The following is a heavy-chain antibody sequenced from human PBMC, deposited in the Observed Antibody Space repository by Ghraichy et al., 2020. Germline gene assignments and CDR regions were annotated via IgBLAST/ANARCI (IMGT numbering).Heavy chain of an antibody. J-gene: IGHJ4*02. CDR3: ARIGAAAGTDY. Sequence: SQTLSLTCTVSGDSISHYYWSWIRQPPGKALEWIGYIYYSGNTDYNPSLKSRVTISRDTSKNQFSLKLTSVTAADTAVYYCARIGAAAGTDYWGQGTLVIVSS. CDR1: GDSISHYY. V-gene: IGHV4-59*01. CDR2: IYYSGNT. D-gene: IGHD6-13*01.